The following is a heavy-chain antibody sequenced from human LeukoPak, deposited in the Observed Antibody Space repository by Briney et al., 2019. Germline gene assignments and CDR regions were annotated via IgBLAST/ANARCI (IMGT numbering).Heavy chain of an antibody. CDR3: ARTGKQQLAPSFDY. D-gene: IGHD6-13*01. CDR2: ISSSSSTI. J-gene: IGHJ4*02. V-gene: IGHV3-48*01. CDR1: GFTFSSYS. Sequence: TGGSLRLSCAASGFTFSSYSMNWVRQAPGKGLEWVSYISSSSSTIYYADSVKGRFTISRDNAKNSLYLQMNSLRAEDTAVYYCARTGKQQLAPSFDYWGQGTLVTVSS.